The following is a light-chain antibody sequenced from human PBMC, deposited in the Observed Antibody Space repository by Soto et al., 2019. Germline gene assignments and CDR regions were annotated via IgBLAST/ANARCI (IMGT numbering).Light chain of an antibody. Sequence: DIQMTQSPSSLSASLVYRFTITCRASQGIRNDLGWYQQKPGKVPKLLIYAASTLQSGVPSRFSGSGSGTDFTLTISSLQPEDVATYYCQKYNSAPPLTFGGGTKV. J-gene: IGKJ4*01. CDR2: AAS. CDR1: QGIRND. V-gene: IGKV1-27*01. CDR3: QKYNSAPPLT.